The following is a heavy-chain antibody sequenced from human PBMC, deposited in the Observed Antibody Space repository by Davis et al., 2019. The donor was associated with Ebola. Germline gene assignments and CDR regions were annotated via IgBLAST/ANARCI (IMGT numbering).Heavy chain of an antibody. V-gene: IGHV3-48*02. J-gene: IGHJ4*02. CDR3: ARGPDVYDY. CDR1: GFTFSYFG. Sequence: GESLKISCVASGFTFSYFGMNWVRQAPGKGLEWVSYISSSSSTRYYADSVLGRFTISRDNARSSLSLQMNSLRDEDTAVYYCARGPDVYDYWGQGTLVSVSS. D-gene: IGHD2-8*01. CDR2: ISSSSSTR.